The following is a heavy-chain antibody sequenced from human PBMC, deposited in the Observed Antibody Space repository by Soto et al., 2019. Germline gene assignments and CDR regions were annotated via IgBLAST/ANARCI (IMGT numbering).Heavy chain of an antibody. Sequence: SETLSLTCTVSGGSISNGGYYWSWIRQHPGKGLEWIGYIYYSGSTYYNPSLKSRVSISVDTSKNQFSLELTSVTAADTAVYYCARIQRDTAFGHFDYWGRGTLVTVSS. J-gene: IGHJ4*02. CDR2: IYYSGST. CDR3: ARIQRDTAFGHFDY. V-gene: IGHV4-30-4*08. D-gene: IGHD5-18*01. CDR1: GGSISNGGYY.